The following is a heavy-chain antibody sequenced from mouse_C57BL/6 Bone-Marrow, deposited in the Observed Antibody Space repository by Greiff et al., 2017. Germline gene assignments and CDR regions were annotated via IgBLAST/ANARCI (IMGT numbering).Heavy chain of an antibody. Sequence: EVQLQQSGPELVKPGASVKIPCKASGYTFTDYNMDWVKQSHGKSLEWIGDINPNNGGTISNQKFKGKATLTVDKSSSTAYMQLSSLTSEDTAVYYCAREGVITTVVADWYFDVWGTGTTVTVSS. D-gene: IGHD1-1*01. CDR3: AREGVITTVVADWYFDV. CDR2: INPNNGGT. J-gene: IGHJ1*03. V-gene: IGHV1-18*01. CDR1: GYTFTDYN.